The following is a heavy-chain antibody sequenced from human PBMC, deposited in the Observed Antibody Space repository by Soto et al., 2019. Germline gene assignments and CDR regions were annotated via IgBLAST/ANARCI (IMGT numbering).Heavy chain of an antibody. D-gene: IGHD4-17*01. CDR3: ARELSYGAREYYYYYDGMDV. J-gene: IGHJ6*01. CDR1: GFTFSSYG. V-gene: IGHV3-33*01. Sequence: QGQLVGSGGGVVQPGRSLRLSCAAHGFTFSSYGMHWVRQAPGQGLEWAAVIGYDGSNKYYADSVKGLFTMSRDNSKTTLYLQMNSLRAEDTAVYYCARELSYGAREYYYYYDGMDVWGQGTTVTVS. CDR2: IGYDGSNK.